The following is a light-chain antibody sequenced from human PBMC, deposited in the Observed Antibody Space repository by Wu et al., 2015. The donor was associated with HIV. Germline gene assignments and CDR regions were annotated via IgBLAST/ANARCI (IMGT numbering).Light chain of an antibody. CDR3: QQYNNWPPT. Sequence: EIVMTQSPATLSMSPGESATLSCRASQTISRNLAWYQQIPGQPPRLLIYGASTRATGVPARFSGSGSGTEFTLTISSLQSEDFAIHFCQQYNNWPPTFGPGTKVDIK. CDR2: GAS. V-gene: IGKV3-15*01. J-gene: IGKJ3*01. CDR1: QTISRN.